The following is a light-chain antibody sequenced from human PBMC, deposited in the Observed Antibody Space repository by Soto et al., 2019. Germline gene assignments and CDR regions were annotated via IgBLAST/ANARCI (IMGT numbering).Light chain of an antibody. Sequence: DIQMTQSPSTLSASVGDRVTITCRASQSISSWLAWYQQKPGKAPKLLIYKASSLESGVPSRFSATVSGTEFSLTITSLQTEDFATYYCQQLFDSPITVGQGTRREIK. CDR1: QSISSW. J-gene: IGKJ5*01. CDR3: QQLFDSPIT. CDR2: KAS. V-gene: IGKV1-5*03.